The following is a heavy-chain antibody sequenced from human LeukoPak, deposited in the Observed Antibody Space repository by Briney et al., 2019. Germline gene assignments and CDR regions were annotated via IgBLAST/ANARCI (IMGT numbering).Heavy chain of an antibody. Sequence: GGSLRLSCAASGFTFSSYGMSWVRQAPGKGLEWVSAISGSGGSTYYADSVKGRFTISRDNSKNTLYLQMNSLRAEDTAVYYCARHPTNAYYDILTGYFWGLFDYWGQGTLVTVSS. CDR3: ARHPTNAYYDILTGYFWGLFDY. D-gene: IGHD3-9*01. J-gene: IGHJ4*02. V-gene: IGHV3-23*01. CDR1: GFTFSSYG. CDR2: ISGSGGST.